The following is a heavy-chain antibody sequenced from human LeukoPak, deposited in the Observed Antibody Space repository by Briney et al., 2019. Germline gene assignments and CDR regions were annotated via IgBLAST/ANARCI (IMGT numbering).Heavy chain of an antibody. CDR3: ARDPGYCSSNSCYEYYFDY. D-gene: IGHD2-2*01. J-gene: IGHJ4*02. CDR2: ISSSSSYI. V-gene: IGHV3-21*01. Sequence: GSLRLSCAASGGTFSSYSMNWFRQAPGKGLEWGTSISSSSSYIYYADSVKGRFTISRDNAKNSLYLQMNSLRAEDTAVYYCARDPGYCSSNSCYEYYFDYWGQGTLVTVSS. CDR1: GGTFSSYS.